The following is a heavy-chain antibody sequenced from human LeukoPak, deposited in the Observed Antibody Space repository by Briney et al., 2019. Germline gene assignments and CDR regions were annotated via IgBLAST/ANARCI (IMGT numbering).Heavy chain of an antibody. CDR3: ARTYYGSWSFLDY. V-gene: IGHV4-38-2*02. Sequence: PSETLSLTCTVSGYSISGGYYWGWIRQPPGKGLEWIGSIYHSGSTYYNPSLKSRVTISVDTSKNQFSLKLSSVTAADTAVYYCARTYYGSWSFLDYWGQGTLVTVSS. CDR1: GYSISGGYY. CDR2: IYHSGST. J-gene: IGHJ4*02. D-gene: IGHD3-10*01.